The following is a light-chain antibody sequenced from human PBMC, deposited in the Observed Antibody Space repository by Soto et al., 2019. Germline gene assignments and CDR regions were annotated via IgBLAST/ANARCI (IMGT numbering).Light chain of an antibody. Sequence: DIPMTQSPSSVYASVGARVTITCRARQGISSWLDWYQQKPGKAPELLMFAASSLQSGVPSRFSGSVSGTEFILTISSVQPEDSATYYCQQTNSFPLTFGGGTKVEIK. V-gene: IGKV1D-12*01. CDR1: QGISSW. J-gene: IGKJ4*01. CDR2: AAS. CDR3: QQTNSFPLT.